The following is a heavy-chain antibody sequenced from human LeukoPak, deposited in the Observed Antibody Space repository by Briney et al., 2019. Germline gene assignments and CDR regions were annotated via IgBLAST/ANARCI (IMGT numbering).Heavy chain of an antibody. D-gene: IGHD1-26*01. Sequence: GESLKISCKGSGYSFTSHWIFWVRQVPGKGLEWMGIIYPGDSDTRYSPSFQGQVVISADKSISTVYLQWSSLKASDSAMYYCASGWHWETWGQGTLVTVSS. CDR2: IYPGDSDT. CDR3: ASGWHWET. J-gene: IGHJ4*02. V-gene: IGHV5-51*01. CDR1: GYSFTSHW.